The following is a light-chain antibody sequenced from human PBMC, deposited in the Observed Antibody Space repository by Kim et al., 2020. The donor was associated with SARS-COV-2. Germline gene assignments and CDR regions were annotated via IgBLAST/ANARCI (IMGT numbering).Light chain of an antibody. CDR1: KLGDKY. CDR2: QDS. Sequence: SSELTQLPSVSVSPGQTASITCSGDKLGDKYACWYQQKPGQSPVLVIYQDSKRPSGIPERFSGSNSGNTATLTISGTQAMDEADYYCQAWDSSTVVFGGGTQLTVL. V-gene: IGLV3-1*01. CDR3: QAWDSSTVV. J-gene: IGLJ2*01.